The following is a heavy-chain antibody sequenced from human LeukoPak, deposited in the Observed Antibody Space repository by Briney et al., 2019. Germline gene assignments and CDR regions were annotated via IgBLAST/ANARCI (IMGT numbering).Heavy chain of an antibody. CDR3: AKGAGSGSYYNTRGFDY. J-gene: IGHJ4*02. V-gene: IGHV3-30*04. CDR2: ISYDGSNK. CDR1: GFTFNILA. Sequence: TGGSLRLSCAASGFTFNILAMHWVRQAPGKGLEWVAVISYDGSNKYYADSVKGRFTISRDNSKNTLYLQMNSLRAEDTAVYYCAKGAGSGSYYNTRGFDYWGQGTLVTVSS. D-gene: IGHD3-10*01.